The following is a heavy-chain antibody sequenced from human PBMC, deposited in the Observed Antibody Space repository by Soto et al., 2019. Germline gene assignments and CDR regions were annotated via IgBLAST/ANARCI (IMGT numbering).Heavy chain of an antibody. CDR2: FNGGNGNI. D-gene: IGHD3-10*01. CDR1: GYTFSTYA. CDR3: ARGNVRGGCLDY. Sequence: QVQLVQSGAEERKPGASVKVSCKASGYTFSTYAMHWVRRAPGQSLEWMGWFNGGNGNIKYSQKFEGRVTITTDTAASTAYMELNMLRSEDTAVYYCARGNVRGGCLDYWGQGTLFSVSS. V-gene: IGHV1-3*05. J-gene: IGHJ4*02.